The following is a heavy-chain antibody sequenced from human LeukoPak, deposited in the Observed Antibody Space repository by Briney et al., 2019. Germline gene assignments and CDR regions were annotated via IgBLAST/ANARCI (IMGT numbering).Heavy chain of an antibody. CDR1: GGSISSSSYY. CDR3: ARGGSTPFDY. D-gene: IGHD5/OR15-5a*01. CDR2: IYYSGST. Sequence: SETLSLTCTVSGGSISSSSYYWGWIRQPPGKGLEWIGSIYYSGSTYYNPSLKSRVTISVDTSKNQFSLKLSSVTAADTAVYYCARGGSTPFDYWGQGTLVTVSS. V-gene: IGHV4-39*07. J-gene: IGHJ4*02.